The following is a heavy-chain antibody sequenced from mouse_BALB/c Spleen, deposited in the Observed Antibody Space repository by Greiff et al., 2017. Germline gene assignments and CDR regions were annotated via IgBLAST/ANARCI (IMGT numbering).Heavy chain of an antibody. D-gene: IGHD2-5*01. V-gene: IGHV14-4*02. J-gene: IGHJ4*01. CDR3: CLDSIYEYYYAMDY. CDR1: GFNIKDYY. CDR2: IDPENGDT. Sequence: EVQLQQSGAELVRSGASVKLSCTASGFNIKDYYMHWVKQRPEQGLEWIGWIDPENGDTEYAPKFQGKATMTADTSSNTAYLQLSSLTSEDTAVYYCCLDSIYEYYYAMDYWGQGTSVTVSS.